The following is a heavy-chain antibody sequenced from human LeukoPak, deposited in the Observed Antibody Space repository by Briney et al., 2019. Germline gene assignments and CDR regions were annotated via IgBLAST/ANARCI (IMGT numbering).Heavy chain of an antibody. CDR2: IYSGGST. V-gene: IGHV3-53*01. D-gene: IGHD5-12*01. CDR1: GFTVSSNY. CDR3: ARDGGCSGYDFDY. J-gene: IGHJ4*02. Sequence: GGSLRLSCAASGFTVSSNYMSWVRQAPGKGLEWVSVIYSGGSTYYADSVKGRFTISRDNSKNTLYLQMNSLRAEDTVVYYCARDGGCSGYDFDYWGQGTLVTVSS.